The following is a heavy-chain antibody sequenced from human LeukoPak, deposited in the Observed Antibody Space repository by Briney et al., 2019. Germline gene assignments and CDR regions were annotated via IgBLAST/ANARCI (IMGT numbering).Heavy chain of an antibody. D-gene: IGHD2-2*01. CDR3: ARGPPDCSSTSCYAFDAFDI. CDR1: AYSNRSGFY. V-gene: IGHV4-38-2*02. CDR2: MYSSGST. J-gene: IGHJ3*02. Sequence: SETLSLTCSVSAYSNRSGFYWGWIRQPPGKGLEWIGSMYSSGSTYYNPSLKSRVTISVDTSKNQFSLKLSSVTAADTAVYYCARGPPDCSSTSCYAFDAFDIWGQGTMVTVSS.